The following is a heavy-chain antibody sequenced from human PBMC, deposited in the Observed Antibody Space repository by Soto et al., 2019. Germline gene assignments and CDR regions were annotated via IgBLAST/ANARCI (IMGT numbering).Heavy chain of an antibody. D-gene: IGHD6-6*01. J-gene: IGHJ4*02. Sequence: GGSLRLSCAASGFTFSSYSMNWVRQAPGKGLEWVSSISSSSSYIYYADSVKGRFTISRDNAKNSLYLQMNSLRAEDTAVYYCARDSVEFEQLVANDYWGQGTLVTVSS. CDR1: GFTFSSYS. V-gene: IGHV3-21*01. CDR3: ARDSVEFEQLVANDY. CDR2: ISSSSSYI.